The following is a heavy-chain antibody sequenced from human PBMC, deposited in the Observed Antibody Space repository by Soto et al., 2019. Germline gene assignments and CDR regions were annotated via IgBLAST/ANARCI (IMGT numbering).Heavy chain of an antibody. CDR1: GFTFSSYG. Sequence: QVQLVESGGGVVQPGRSLRLSCAASGFTFSSYGMHWVRQAPGKGLEWVAVISYDGSNKKYADSVKGRFTISRDNSKNTVYLQMNSLRAEDTAVYYCAKDTYYHDSSGYYVFDYWGQGTLVTVSS. J-gene: IGHJ4*02. D-gene: IGHD3-22*01. CDR3: AKDTYYHDSSGYYVFDY. V-gene: IGHV3-30*18. CDR2: ISYDGSNK.